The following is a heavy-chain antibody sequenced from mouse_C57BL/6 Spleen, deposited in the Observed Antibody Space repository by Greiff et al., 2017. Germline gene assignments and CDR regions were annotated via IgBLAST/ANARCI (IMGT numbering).Heavy chain of an antibody. J-gene: IGHJ2*01. Sequence: QVQLQQSGAELVRPGASVTLSCKASGYTFTDYEMHWVKQTPVHGLEWIGAIDPETGGTAYNQKFKGKAILTADKSSSTAYMELRSLTSEDSAVYYCTRDPTPYYYGSSYPHFDYWGQGTTLTVSS. D-gene: IGHD1-1*01. CDR1: GYTFTDYE. V-gene: IGHV1-15*01. CDR2: IDPETGGT. CDR3: TRDPTPYYYGSSYPHFDY.